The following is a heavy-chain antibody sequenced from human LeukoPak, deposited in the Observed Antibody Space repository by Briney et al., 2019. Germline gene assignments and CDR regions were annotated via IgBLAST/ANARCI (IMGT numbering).Heavy chain of an antibody. Sequence: PGGSLRLSCAAPGFTFSSYAMSWVRQAPGKGLEWVSAISGSGVKTYYADSVRGRFTISRDNSKNTLYLQLSSLRAEDTAVYYCAKEKTTVKTPGIDCWGQGTLVTVSS. CDR1: GFTFSSYA. J-gene: IGHJ4*02. CDR3: AKEKTTVKTPGIDC. CDR2: ISGSGVKT. V-gene: IGHV3-23*01. D-gene: IGHD4-23*01.